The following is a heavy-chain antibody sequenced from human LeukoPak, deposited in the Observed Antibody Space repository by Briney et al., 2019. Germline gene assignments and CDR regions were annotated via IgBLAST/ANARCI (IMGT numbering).Heavy chain of an antibody. CDR1: GGSFSGYY. V-gene: IGHV4-34*01. CDR2: VNHSGST. Sequence: SETLSLTCAVYGGSFSGYYWSWIRQPPGKGLEWIGEVNHSGSTNYNPSLKSRVTISVDTSKNQFSLKLSSVTAADTAVYYCARVGKGYYDILTGYHNWFDPWGQGTLVTVSS. J-gene: IGHJ5*02. CDR3: ARVGKGYYDILTGYHNWFDP. D-gene: IGHD3-9*01.